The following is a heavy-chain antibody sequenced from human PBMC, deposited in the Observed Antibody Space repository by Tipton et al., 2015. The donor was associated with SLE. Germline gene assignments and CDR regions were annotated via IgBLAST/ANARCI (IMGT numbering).Heavy chain of an antibody. CDR2: IADTGSP. CDR1: GGSFSGYH. V-gene: IGHV4-34*01. CDR3: ARGPFQRWPPGAY. J-gene: IGHJ4*02. Sequence: LRLSCAVYGGSFSGYHWTWFRQPPGQGVEWIGGIADTGSPNYNPSLKSRVTISLDTSKSQFSLILNSLTAADTAVYYCARGPFQRWPPGAYWGQGTLVTVSS. D-gene: IGHD6-19*01.